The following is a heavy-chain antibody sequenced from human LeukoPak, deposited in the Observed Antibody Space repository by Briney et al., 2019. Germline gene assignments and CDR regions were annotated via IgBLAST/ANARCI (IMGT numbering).Heavy chain of an antibody. CDR1: GGSFSGYY. D-gene: IGHD3-10*01. Sequence: SETLSLTCAVYGGSFSGYYWSWIGQPPGKGLEWIGEINHSGSTNYNPSLKSRVTISVDTSKNQFSLKLSSVTAADTAVYYCAGRESDGSGSRTFDYWGQGTLVTVSS. CDR2: INHSGST. V-gene: IGHV4-34*01. J-gene: IGHJ4*02. CDR3: AGRESDGSGSRTFDY.